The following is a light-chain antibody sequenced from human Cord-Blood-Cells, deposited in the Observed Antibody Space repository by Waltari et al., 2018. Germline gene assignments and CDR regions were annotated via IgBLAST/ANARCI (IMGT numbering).Light chain of an antibody. Sequence: EIVLTQSPGTLSLSPGERATLSCRASQSVSSSYLAWYQPKPGQAPRLIIYGASSRSTGIPDRFSGSGSGTDFTLTISRLEPEDFAVDYCQQYGSSPLYTFGQGTKLEIK. V-gene: IGKV3-20*01. J-gene: IGKJ2*01. CDR2: GAS. CDR1: QSVSSSY. CDR3: QQYGSSPLYT.